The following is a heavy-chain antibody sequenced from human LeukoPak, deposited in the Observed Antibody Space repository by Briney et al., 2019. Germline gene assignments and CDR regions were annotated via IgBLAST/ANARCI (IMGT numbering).Heavy chain of an antibody. CDR3: ARMFRSSWYINWFDP. CDR2: IYHSGST. CDR1: GESFSAYD. Sequence: SETLSLTCAVYGESFSAYDWSWIRQPPGKGLEWIGSIYHSGSTSYNPSLKSRLTISVDTSKNQFSLKLNFVTAADTAMYYCARMFRSSWYINWFDPWGQGTLVTVSS. J-gene: IGHJ5*02. V-gene: IGHV4-34*01. D-gene: IGHD6-13*01.